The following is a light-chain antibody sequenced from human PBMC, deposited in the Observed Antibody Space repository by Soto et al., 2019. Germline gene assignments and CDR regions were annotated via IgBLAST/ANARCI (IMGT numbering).Light chain of an antibody. CDR2: LNSDGSH. CDR3: QTWGTGVV. V-gene: IGLV4-69*01. CDR1: SWHSSYA. J-gene: IGLJ2*01. Sequence: QLVLTQSPSASASLGASVKLTCTLSSWHSSYAIAWHQQQPDKGTRYLMKLNSDGSHRKGDGIPDRFSGSSSGAERYLTISGLQSEDEADYYCQTWGTGVVFGGGTKVTVL.